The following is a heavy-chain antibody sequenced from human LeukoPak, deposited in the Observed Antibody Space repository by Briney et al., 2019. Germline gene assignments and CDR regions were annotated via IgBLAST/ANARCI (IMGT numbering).Heavy chain of an antibody. CDR3: ARAPAAMPDY. CDR2: IYYSGST. Sequence: SETLSLTCTVSGGSISSYYWSWIRQPPGKGLEWIGYIYYSGSTNYNPSLKSRVTISVDTSKNQLSLKLSSVTAADTAVYYCARAPAAMPDYWGQGTLVTVSS. D-gene: IGHD2-2*01. V-gene: IGHV4-59*08. CDR1: GGSISSYY. J-gene: IGHJ4*02.